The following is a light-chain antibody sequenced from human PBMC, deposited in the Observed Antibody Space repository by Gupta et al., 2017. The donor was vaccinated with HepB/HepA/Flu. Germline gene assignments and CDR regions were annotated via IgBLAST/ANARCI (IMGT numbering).Light chain of an antibody. CDR1: NSNVGNNA. CDR3: AAWDDNLNGVV. Sequence: QSVLTQPPSVSDAPRQRVTISCSGSNSNVGNNAVNWYQQLPGKAPKLLIYYDDLMASGVSDRFSGSKSGTSASLAISGLQSEDEADYYCAAWDDNLNGVVFGGGTKLTVL. V-gene: IGLV1-36*01. J-gene: IGLJ2*01. CDR2: YDD.